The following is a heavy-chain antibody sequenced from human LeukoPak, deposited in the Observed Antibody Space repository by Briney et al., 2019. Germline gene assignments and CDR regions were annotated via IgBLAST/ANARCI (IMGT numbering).Heavy chain of an antibody. Sequence: GGSLRLSCAASGFTFSSYSMNWVRQAPGKGLEWVSSISSSSSYIYYADSVKGRFTISRDNAKNSLYLQMNRLRAEDTAVYYCVRDRNGYYSFDYWGQGTLVTVSS. CDR2: ISSSSSYI. CDR1: GFTFSSYS. V-gene: IGHV3-21*04. J-gene: IGHJ4*02. CDR3: VRDRNGYYSFDY. D-gene: IGHD3-22*01.